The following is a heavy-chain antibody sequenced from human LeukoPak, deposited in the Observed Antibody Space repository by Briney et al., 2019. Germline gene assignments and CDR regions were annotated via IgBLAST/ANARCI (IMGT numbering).Heavy chain of an antibody. CDR1: GFSFSTYP. CDR3: AKAISVGATTDAAD. J-gene: IGHJ4*02. Sequence: GGSLRLSCAASGFSFSTYPMSWVRQAPGKGLEWVSAISGSGGSTYYAGSVKGRFTISRDNSKNTLYLQMNSLRAEDTAVYYCAKAISVGATTDAADWGQGTLVTVSS. D-gene: IGHD1-26*01. V-gene: IGHV3-23*01. CDR2: ISGSGGST.